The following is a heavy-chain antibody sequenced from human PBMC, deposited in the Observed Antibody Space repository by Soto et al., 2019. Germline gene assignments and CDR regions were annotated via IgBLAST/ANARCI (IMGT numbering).Heavy chain of an antibody. D-gene: IGHD2-15*01. CDR1: GGTFSSYA. V-gene: IGHV1-69*01. CDR2: IIPIFGTA. CDR3: ARDRLSDVEDQRDHYYYGMDV. Sequence: QVQLVQSGAEVKKPGSSVKVSCKASGGTFSSYAISWVRQAPGQGLEWMGGIIPIFGTANYAQKFQGRVTITADESTSTAYMELSSLRSEDTAVYYCARDRLSDVEDQRDHYYYGMDVWGQGTTVTVSS. J-gene: IGHJ6*02.